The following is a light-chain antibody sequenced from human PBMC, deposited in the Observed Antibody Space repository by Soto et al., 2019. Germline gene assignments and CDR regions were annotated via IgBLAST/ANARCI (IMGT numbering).Light chain of an antibody. V-gene: IGKV1-5*03. CDR1: QTISTS. Sequence: DIQMTQSPSTLSASVGDRVTITCRATQTISTSLAWYQQIPGRAPKLLIYKESILDTGVPSRFSGSGSGTEFTLTISSLQPDDFATYYCQQYKTYSTFGQGTKVDIK. J-gene: IGKJ1*01. CDR2: KES. CDR3: QQYKTYST.